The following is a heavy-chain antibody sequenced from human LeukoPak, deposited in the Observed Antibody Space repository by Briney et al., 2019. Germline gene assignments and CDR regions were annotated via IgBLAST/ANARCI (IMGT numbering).Heavy chain of an antibody. CDR3: ARESSGYYLRFWFDP. J-gene: IGHJ5*02. CDR2: INHSGST. V-gene: IGHV4-34*01. D-gene: IGHD3-22*01. CDR1: GGSFSGYY. Sequence: SETLSLTCAVYGGSFSGYYWSWIRQPPGKGLEWIGEINHSGSTNFNPSLKSRVTISVDTSKNQFSLKLSSVTAADTAVYYCARESSGYYLRFWFDPWGQGTLITVSS.